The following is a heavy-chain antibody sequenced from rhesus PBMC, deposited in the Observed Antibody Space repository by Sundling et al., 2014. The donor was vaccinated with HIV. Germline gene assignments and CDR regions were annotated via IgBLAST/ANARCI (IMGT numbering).Heavy chain of an antibody. CDR2: IDGDDGST. CDR1: GSSISSNY. CDR3: ARVKSGPFSLRFDS. D-gene: IGHD2-21*01. V-gene: IGHV4S2*01. J-gene: IGHJ4*01. Sequence: QLQLQESGPGLVKPSETLPLTCAVSGSSISSNYWTWIRQAPGKGLEWIGRIDGDDGSTDYNPSLKSRVTISTDTSKNQFSLKLSSVTAADTAVYYCARVKSGPFSLRFDSWGQGVLVTVSS.